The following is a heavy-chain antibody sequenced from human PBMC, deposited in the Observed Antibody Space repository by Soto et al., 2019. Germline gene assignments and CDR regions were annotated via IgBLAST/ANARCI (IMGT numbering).Heavy chain of an antibody. Sequence: GGSLRLSCAASGFTFSSYAMSWVRQAPGKGLEWVSAISGSGGSTYYADSVKGRFTISRDNSKNTLYLQMNSLRAEDTAVYYCAKEPSPWIMTTVTTGAMYWGQGTLVTVSS. CDR2: ISGSGGST. J-gene: IGHJ4*02. CDR1: GFTFSSYA. V-gene: IGHV3-23*01. D-gene: IGHD4-17*01. CDR3: AKEPSPWIMTTVTTGAMY.